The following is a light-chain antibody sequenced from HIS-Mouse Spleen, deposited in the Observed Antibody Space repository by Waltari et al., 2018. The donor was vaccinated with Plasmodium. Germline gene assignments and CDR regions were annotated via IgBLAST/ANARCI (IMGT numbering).Light chain of an antibody. V-gene: IGLV3-10*01. J-gene: IGLJ3*02. CDR3: YSTDSSGNHRV. CDR1: ALPKKY. CDR2: EDS. Sequence: SYELTQPPSVSVSPGQTARITCSGDALPKKYAYWYQQKSGQAPVLVNYEDSKRPSGIPERFSGYRSGTMATLTISGAQVEDEADYYCYSTDSSGNHRVFGGGTKLTVL.